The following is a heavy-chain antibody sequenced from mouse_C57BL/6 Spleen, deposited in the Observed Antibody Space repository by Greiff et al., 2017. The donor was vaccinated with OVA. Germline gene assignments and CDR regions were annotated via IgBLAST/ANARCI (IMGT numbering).Heavy chain of an antibody. V-gene: IGHV1-82*01. D-gene: IGHD2-5*01. J-gene: IGHJ1*03. Sequence: QVQLKQSGPELVKPGASVKISCKASGYAFSSSWMNWVKQRPGKGLEWIGRIYPGDGDTNYNGKFKGKATLTADKSSSTAYMQLSSLTSEDSAVYVCAREGNSNYGCFDVWGTGTTVTVSS. CDR1: GYAFSSSW. CDR3: AREGNSNYGCFDV. CDR2: IYPGDGDT.